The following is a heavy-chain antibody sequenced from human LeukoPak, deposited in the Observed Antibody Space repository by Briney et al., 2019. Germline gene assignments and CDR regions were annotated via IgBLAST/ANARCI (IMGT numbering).Heavy chain of an antibody. CDR3: AKPDSSTWYGRGFDY. V-gene: IGHV3-23*01. CDR2: ISGSGGTT. D-gene: IGHD6-13*01. J-gene: IGHJ4*02. Sequence: PGGSLRLSCAASGFTFSGYAISWVRQAPGKGLEWVSAISGSGGTTYYADSVKGRFTISRDNSKNTLYLQMNSLRAEDAAVYYCAKPDSSTWYGRGFDYWGQGTLVTVSS. CDR1: GFTFSGYA.